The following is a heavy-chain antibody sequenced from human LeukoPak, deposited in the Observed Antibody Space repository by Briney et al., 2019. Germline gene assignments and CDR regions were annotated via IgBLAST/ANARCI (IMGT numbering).Heavy chain of an antibody. CDR2: ISYDGSDK. CDR1: GFTFSSYG. D-gene: IGHD1-26*01. J-gene: IGHJ4*02. CDR3: AKDQYVGATRCGDY. V-gene: IGHV3-30*18. Sequence: GRSLRRSCAASGFTFSSYGMHWVRQAPGKGLEWVAVISYDGSDKYYSDSVKGRFTISKDNSKNTLYLQMNSLRDEDTAVYYWAKDQYVGATRCGDYWGQGTLVTVSS.